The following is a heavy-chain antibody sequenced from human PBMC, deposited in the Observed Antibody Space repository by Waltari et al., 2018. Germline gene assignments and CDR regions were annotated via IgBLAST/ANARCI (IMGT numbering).Heavy chain of an antibody. V-gene: IGHV1-2*02. CDR2: INANTGDS. J-gene: IGHJ4*02. CDR1: GYTFTAYY. D-gene: IGHD1-1*01. Sequence: QVQLVQSGAEVKEPGASVTVSCQTSGYTFTAYYLHWVRQAPGQGLEWMAWINANTGDSKSAQTFQGRVTVTRDTSITTAYLELSGLRSDDTALYYCARETLPGNKIIDYWGQGTLVTVSS. CDR3: ARETLPGNKIIDY.